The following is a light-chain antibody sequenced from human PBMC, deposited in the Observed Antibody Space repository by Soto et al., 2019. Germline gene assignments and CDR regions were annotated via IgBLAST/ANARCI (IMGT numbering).Light chain of an antibody. J-gene: IGKJ2*01. V-gene: IGKV1-39*01. CDR3: QQSYSIPFT. CDR1: QSINSF. Sequence: DIQMTQSPSSLSASVGDRVTISCRASQSINSFLTWYQQKPGEAPRLLIYGASNLQGGVPSRCSGSGSGTDFTLTISSLQPEDFALYYCQQSYSIPFTFGQGTKLESK. CDR2: GAS.